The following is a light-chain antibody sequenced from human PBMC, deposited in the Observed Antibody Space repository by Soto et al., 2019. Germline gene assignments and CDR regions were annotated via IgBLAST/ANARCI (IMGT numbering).Light chain of an antibody. CDR3: QSYDSSLSGVV. CDR2: GNI. V-gene: IGLV1-40*01. J-gene: IGLJ2*01. CDR1: SSNIGAGYD. Sequence: QSVLTQPPSVSGAPGQRVTISCSGSSSNIGAGYDVHWYQQRPGTAPKLLIFGNINRPSGVPDRFSGSKSGTSASLAITGLQAEDEADYYCQSYDSSLSGVVFGGGTKLTVL.